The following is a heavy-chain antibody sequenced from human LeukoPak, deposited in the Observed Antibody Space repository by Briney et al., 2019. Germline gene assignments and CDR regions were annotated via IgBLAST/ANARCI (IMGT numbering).Heavy chain of an antibody. CDR3: AREVCSSTSCYNYYYYYGMDV. D-gene: IGHD2-2*02. CDR1: GFTFSSYW. Sequence: PGGSLRLSCAASGFTFSSYWMSWVRQAPGKGLEWVAVIWYDGSNKYYADSVKGRFTISRDNSKNTLYLQMNSLRAEDTAVYYCAREVCSSTSCYNYYYYYGMDVWGQGTTVTVSS. CDR2: IWYDGSNK. V-gene: IGHV3-33*08. J-gene: IGHJ6*02.